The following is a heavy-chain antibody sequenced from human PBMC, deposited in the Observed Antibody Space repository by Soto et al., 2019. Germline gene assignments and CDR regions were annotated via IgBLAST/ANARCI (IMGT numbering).Heavy chain of an antibody. CDR3: ARWGPDKVLDY. V-gene: IGHV3-33*01. D-gene: IGHD3-16*01. J-gene: IGHJ4*02. Sequence: QVQLVESGGGVVQPGRSLRVSCAASGFTFSSHGMHWVRQAPGKGLEWVAVIWYDGSNKYYGESVKGRLIISRDNSKNTVDLQMNRLRAEDTAIYYCARWGPDKVLDYSGQGTLVTVSS. CDR1: GFTFSSHG. CDR2: IWYDGSNK.